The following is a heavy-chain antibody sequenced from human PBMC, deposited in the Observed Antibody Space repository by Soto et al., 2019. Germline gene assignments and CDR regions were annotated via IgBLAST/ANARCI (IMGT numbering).Heavy chain of an antibody. CDR2: IYYSGST. D-gene: IGHD2-8*01. Sequence: SETLSLTCTVSGGSISSGGYYWSWIRQHPGKGLEWIGYIYYSGSTYYNPSLKSRVTISVDTSKNQFSLKLSSVTAADTAVYYCARGPTGYCTNGICYTSPYFLFYYGLDVWGQGTTVTVSS. V-gene: IGHV4-31*03. J-gene: IGHJ6*02. CDR1: GGSISSGGYY. CDR3: ARGPTGYCTNGICYTSPYFLFYYGLDV.